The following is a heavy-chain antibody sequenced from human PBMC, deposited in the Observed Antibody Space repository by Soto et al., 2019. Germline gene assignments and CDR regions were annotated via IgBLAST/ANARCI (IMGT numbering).Heavy chain of an antibody. J-gene: IGHJ4*02. Sequence: GGSLRLSCAASGFTFSNAWMSWVRQAPGKGLEWVGRIKSKTDGGTTDYAAPVKGRFTISRDDSKNTLYLQMNSLKTEDTAVYYCPTSPPRPGYSSGWSFDYWGQGTLVTVSS. CDR2: IKSKTDGGTT. CDR3: PTSPPRPGYSSGWSFDY. V-gene: IGHV3-15*01. D-gene: IGHD6-19*01. CDR1: GFTFSNAW.